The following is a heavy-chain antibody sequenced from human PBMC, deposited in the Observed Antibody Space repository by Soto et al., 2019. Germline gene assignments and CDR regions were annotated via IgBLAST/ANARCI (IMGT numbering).Heavy chain of an antibody. Sequence: QVQLVESGGGVVQPGRSLRLSCAASGFPFTSYGMHWVREGPGKGLEWLAVISYDGTNKFYADSVQGRFTISRDNSKNTLYLQMNSLRPEDTALYYCGGGQFYFDYRGQGTLGIVSS. CDR1: GFPFTSYG. CDR3: GGGQFYFDY. D-gene: IGHD3-10*01. V-gene: IGHV3-30*03. CDR2: ISYDGTNK. J-gene: IGHJ4*02.